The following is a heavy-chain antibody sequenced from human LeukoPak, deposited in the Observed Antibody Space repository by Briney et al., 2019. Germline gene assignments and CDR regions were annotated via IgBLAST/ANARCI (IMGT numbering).Heavy chain of an antibody. J-gene: IGHJ5*02. CDR1: GFTFNNYA. CDR3: AKIFHTDGYYLGEHLFDA. Sequence: GGSLRLSCAASGFTFNNYAMSWVRQAPGKGPEWLSAISGSGGSTTHADSVKGRFTTSRDKYKSMLYLQINTLRGEDTAIYYSAKIFHTDGYYLGEHLFDAWGQGTLVTVSS. CDR2: ISGSGGST. D-gene: IGHD3-22*01. V-gene: IGHV3-23*01.